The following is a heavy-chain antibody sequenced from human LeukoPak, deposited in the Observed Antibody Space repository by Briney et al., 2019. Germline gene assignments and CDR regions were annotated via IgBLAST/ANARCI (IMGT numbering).Heavy chain of an antibody. D-gene: IGHD3-10*01. CDR3: TTDYGSGSYYTFASDWFDP. J-gene: IGHJ5*02. CDR2: IRSKAYGGTT. V-gene: IGHV3-49*03. Sequence: GRSLRLSCTASGFTFGDYAMSWFRQAPGKGLEWVGFIRSKAYGGTTEYAASVKGRFTISRDDSKSIAYLQMNGLKTEDTAVYYCTTDYGSGSYYTFASDWFDPWGQGTLVTVSS. CDR1: GFTFGDYA.